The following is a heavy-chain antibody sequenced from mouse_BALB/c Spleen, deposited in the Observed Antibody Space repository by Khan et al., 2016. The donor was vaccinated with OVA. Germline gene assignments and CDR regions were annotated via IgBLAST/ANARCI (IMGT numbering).Heavy chain of an antibody. D-gene: IGHD2-14*01. CDR1: GFTFSSYV. J-gene: IGHJ2*01. CDR2: ISSGGST. CDR3: AREAYRYDEYYFDY. V-gene: IGHV5-6-5*01. Sequence: EVELVESGGSSVKPGGSLKLSCAVSGFTFSSYVMSWVRQTPEKRLEWVASISSGGSTYYPDSVKGRFPISRDNARNIVNLQMSSLRSEDMAIYYCAREAYRYDEYYFDYWGQGTTLTVSS.